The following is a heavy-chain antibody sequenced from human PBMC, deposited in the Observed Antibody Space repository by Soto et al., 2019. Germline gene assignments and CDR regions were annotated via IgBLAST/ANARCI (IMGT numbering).Heavy chain of an antibody. D-gene: IGHD6-19*01. V-gene: IGHV3-23*01. CDR2: IRDSTDTT. CDR1: GFTFRSYA. Sequence: EVQLLESGGGLVQPGGSLRLSCVASGFTFRSYAMSWVRQAPGKGLEWVSSIRDSTDTTDFADSVKGRFTISRDNSKNTLYLQMNSLTAEDTAVYYCATWLGGWYANYWGQGTLVTVSA. J-gene: IGHJ4*02. CDR3: ATWLGGWYANY.